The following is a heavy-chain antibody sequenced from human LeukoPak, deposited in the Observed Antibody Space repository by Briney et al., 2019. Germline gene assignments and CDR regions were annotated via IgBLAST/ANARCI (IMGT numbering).Heavy chain of an antibody. J-gene: IGHJ5*02. CDR3: ARADRLHGGPYLIGP. Sequence: ASVKVSRKTSGYSFTDYYMHWVRQAPGQGLEWMGWINPNSGGTSSAQKFQGRVTMTRDTSITTVYMEVSWLTSDDTAIYYCARADRLHGGPYLIGPWGQGTLVTVSS. CDR2: INPNSGGT. CDR1: GYSFTDYY. D-gene: IGHD2-21*01. V-gene: IGHV1-2*02.